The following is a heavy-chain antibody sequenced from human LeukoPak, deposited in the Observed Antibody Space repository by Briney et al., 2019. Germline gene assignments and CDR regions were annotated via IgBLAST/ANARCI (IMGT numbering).Heavy chain of an antibody. D-gene: IGHD2-15*01. V-gene: IGHV1-2*02. CDR2: INPNSGGT. J-gene: IGHJ4*02. CDR1: GYTFTGYY. Sequence: GASVKVSCKASGYTFTGYYMHWVRQAPGQGLEWMGWINPNSGGTNYAQKFQGRVTMTRDTSISTAYMELSRVTSDDTAVYYCARPYCTGNSCHDFFDYWGQGTLVTVSS. CDR3: ARPYCTGNSCHDFFDY.